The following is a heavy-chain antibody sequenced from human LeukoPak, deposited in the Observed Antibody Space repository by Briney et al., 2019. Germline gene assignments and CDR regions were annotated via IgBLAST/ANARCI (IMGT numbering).Heavy chain of an antibody. CDR2: IIPIFGTA. D-gene: IGHD3-22*01. Sequence: SVKVSCKASGGTFSSYAISWVRQAPGQGLEWMGGIIPIFGTANYAQKFQGRVTITADESTSTAYMELSSLRSEDTAVYYCARGTDSSGYLPNYFDYWGQGTLVTVSS. V-gene: IGHV1-69*01. J-gene: IGHJ4*02. CDR3: ARGTDSSGYLPNYFDY. CDR1: GGTFSSYA.